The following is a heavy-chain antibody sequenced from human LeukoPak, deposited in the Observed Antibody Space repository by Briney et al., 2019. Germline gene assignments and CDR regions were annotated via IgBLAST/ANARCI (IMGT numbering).Heavy chain of an antibody. CDR3: AKMYRPTGGYCSSTSCYPYFDY. D-gene: IGHD2-2*01. CDR2: ISGSGGST. CDR1: GFTFSSYA. J-gene: IGHJ4*02. Sequence: GGSLRLSCAASGFTFSSYAMSWVRQAPGKGLEWVSAISGSGGSTYYADSVKGRFTISRDNSKHTLYLQMNSLRAEDTAVYYCAKMYRPTGGYCSSTSCYPYFDYWGQGTLVTVSS. V-gene: IGHV3-23*01.